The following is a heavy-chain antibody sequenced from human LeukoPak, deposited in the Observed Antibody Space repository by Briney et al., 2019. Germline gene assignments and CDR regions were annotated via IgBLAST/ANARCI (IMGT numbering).Heavy chain of an antibody. D-gene: IGHD5-18*01. J-gene: IGHJ4*02. Sequence: ASVKVSFKTSGFTFINCGIAWVRQVPGQGLEWMGWVNNNNGASTNHQNFSGRISLTTDTSTNTAYIELRRLTFDDTTVYYCGRVWEDTAAWIDFWGQGTLVTVSS. CDR1: GFTFINCG. CDR3: GRVWEDTAAWIDF. V-gene: IGHV1-18*01. CDR2: VNNNNGAS.